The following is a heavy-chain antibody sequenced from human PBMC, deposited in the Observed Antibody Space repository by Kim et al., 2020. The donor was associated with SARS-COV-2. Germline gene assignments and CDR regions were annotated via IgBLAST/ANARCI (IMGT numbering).Heavy chain of an antibody. D-gene: IGHD3-10*01. V-gene: IGHV4-39*01. CDR3: AAVTYYYGSGNY. Sequence: YNPSLKSRVTISVATSKNQFSLKLSSVTAADTAVYYCAAVTYYYGSGNYWGQGTLVTVSS. J-gene: IGHJ4*02.